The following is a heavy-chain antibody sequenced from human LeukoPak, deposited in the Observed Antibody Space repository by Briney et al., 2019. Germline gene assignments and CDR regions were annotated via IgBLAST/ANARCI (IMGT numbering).Heavy chain of an antibody. J-gene: IGHJ4*02. CDR3: ARGLYDSSGYYHYAV. V-gene: IGHV4-34*01. D-gene: IGHD3-22*01. CDR2: INHSGST. CDR1: GFTFSSYA. Sequence: GSLRLSCAASGFTFSSYAMSWVRQAPGKGLEWIGEINHSGSTNYNPSLKSRVTISVDTSKNQFSLKLSSVTAADTAVYYCARGLYDSSGYYHYAVWGQGTLVTVSS.